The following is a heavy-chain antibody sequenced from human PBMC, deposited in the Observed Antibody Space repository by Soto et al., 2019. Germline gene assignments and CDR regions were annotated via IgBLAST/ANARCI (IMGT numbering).Heavy chain of an antibody. V-gene: IGHV1-69*01. D-gene: IGHD5-18*01. Sequence: QVQLVQSGAEVKKPGSSVKVSCKASGGTFSSYAISWVRQAPGQGLEWMGGIIPIFGTANYAQKFQGRVTITADESTSTAYMELSSLRSEDTAVYYCASRVERVRGHSYGYGAFDIWGQGTMVTVSS. CDR1: GGTFSSYA. CDR3: ASRVERVRGHSYGYGAFDI. CDR2: IIPIFGTA. J-gene: IGHJ3*02.